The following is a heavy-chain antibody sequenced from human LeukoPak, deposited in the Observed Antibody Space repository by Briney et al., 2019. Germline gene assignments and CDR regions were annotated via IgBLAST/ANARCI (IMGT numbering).Heavy chain of an antibody. V-gene: IGHV1-2*02. Sequence: ASVKVSCKASGYTFTNYYMHWVRQAPGQGLECMGWIDPKSGATDSAQKFKGRVTMTRDTSINTVYMELSSLRPNDTATYYCARGYSSGWPSGDGFDIWGRGTMVSVSS. CDR3: ARGYSSGWPSGDGFDI. CDR2: IDPKSGAT. J-gene: IGHJ3*02. CDR1: GYTFTNYY. D-gene: IGHD6-19*01.